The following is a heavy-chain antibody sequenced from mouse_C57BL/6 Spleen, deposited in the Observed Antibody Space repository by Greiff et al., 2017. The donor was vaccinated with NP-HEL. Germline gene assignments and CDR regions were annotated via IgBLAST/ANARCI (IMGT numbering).Heavy chain of an antibody. CDR3: ARGGTQTGGYAMDY. Sequence: QVQLKQSGAELARPGASVKLSCKASGYTFTSYGISWVKQRTGQGLEWIGEIYPRSGNTYYNEKFKGKATLTADKSSSTAYMELRSLTSEDSAVYFCARGGTQTGGYAMDYGGQGTSVTVSS. CDR2: IYPRSGNT. J-gene: IGHJ4*01. D-gene: IGHD4-1*01. CDR1: GYTFTSYG. V-gene: IGHV1-81*01.